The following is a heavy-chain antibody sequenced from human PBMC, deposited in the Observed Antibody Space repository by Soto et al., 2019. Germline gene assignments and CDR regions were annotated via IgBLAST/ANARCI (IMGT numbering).Heavy chain of an antibody. Sequence: EVQLLESGGGLVQPGGSLRLSCAASGFTFSSYAMSWVRQAPGKGLEWVSGISGSGGSTYYADSVKGQFTIPRDNFKKTLYLQMNSLKAEDTAVYYCSKGVPYSCGGYYCFCYWGQGTLVTGFS. CDR2: ISGSGGST. CDR3: SKGVPYSCGGYYCFCY. V-gene: IGHV3-23*01. CDR1: GFTFSSYA. D-gene: IGHD6-19*01. J-gene: IGHJ4*02.